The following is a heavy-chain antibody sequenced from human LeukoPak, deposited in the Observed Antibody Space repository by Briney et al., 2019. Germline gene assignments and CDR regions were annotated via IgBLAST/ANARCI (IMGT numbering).Heavy chain of an antibody. V-gene: IGHV3-30*04. J-gene: IGHJ4*02. D-gene: IGHD6-19*01. CDR2: ISYDGSNK. Sequence: GGSLRLSCAASGFTFSSYAMHWVRQAPGKGLEGGAVISYDGSNKYYADFVKGRFTISRDNSKNTLYLQMNSLRAEDTAVYSCARDQWLDTTYFDYWGQGTLVTVSS. CDR3: ARDQWLDTTYFDY. CDR1: GFTFSSYA.